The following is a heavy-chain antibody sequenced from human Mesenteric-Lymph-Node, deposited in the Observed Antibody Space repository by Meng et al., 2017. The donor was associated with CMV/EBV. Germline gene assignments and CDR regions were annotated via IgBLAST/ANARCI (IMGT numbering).Heavy chain of an antibody. CDR3: ARARVYCSSTSCYTDDAFDI. V-gene: IGHV1-2*02. J-gene: IGHJ3*02. Sequence: ASVKVSCKTSGYTFTGHYLHWVRQAPGQGLEWMGWINPNNGATNYPQKFQGRVTMTRDTSISTAYMELSRLRSDDTAVYYCARARVYCSSTSCYTDDAFDIWGQGTMVTVSS. CDR2: INPNNGAT. D-gene: IGHD2-2*02. CDR1: GYTFTGHY.